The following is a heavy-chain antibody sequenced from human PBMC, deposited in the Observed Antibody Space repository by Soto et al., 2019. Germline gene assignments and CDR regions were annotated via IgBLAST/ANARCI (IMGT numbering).Heavy chain of an antibody. CDR1: GGSISSSSYH. V-gene: IGHV4-61*05. CDR2: IDYRGSS. Sequence: SETLSLTCTVSGGSISSSSYHWGRIPQPKGKGRVWIGYIDYRGSSNYNPYYKRRVTISVDTYKSQYFLELSSVTAADTAVYYFASDYWYGCNHGYYFYYGMDVWGQGTTVTVSS. J-gene: IGHJ6*02. D-gene: IGHD2-8*02. CDR3: ASDYWYGCNHGYYFYYGMDV.